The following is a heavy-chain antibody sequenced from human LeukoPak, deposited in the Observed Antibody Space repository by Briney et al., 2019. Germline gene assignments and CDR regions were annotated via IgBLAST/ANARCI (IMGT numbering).Heavy chain of an antibody. V-gene: IGHV1-2*02. CDR3: AKEGISIFGVARDAFDI. CDR1: GYTFTGYY. CDR2: INPNSGGT. D-gene: IGHD3-3*01. J-gene: IGHJ3*02. Sequence: ASVKASCKASGYTFTGYYMHWVRQAPGQGLEWMGWINPNSGGTNYAQKFQGRVTMTRDTSISTAYMELSRLRSDDTAVYYCAKEGISIFGVARDAFDIWGQGTMVTVSS.